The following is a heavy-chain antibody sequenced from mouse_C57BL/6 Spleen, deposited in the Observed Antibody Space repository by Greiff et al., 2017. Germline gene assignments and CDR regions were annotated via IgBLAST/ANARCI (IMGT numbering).Heavy chain of an antibody. D-gene: IGHD2-1*01. V-gene: IGHV14-4*01. J-gene: IGHJ1*03. Sequence: VQLQQSGAELVRPGASVKLSCTASGFNIKDDYMHWVKQRPEQGLEWIGWIDPENGDTEYASKFQGKATITADPSSNTAYLQLSSLTSEDTAVYYCTTEDGNSLSFDVWGTGTTVTVSS. CDR2: IDPENGDT. CDR1: GFNIKDDY. CDR3: TTEDGNSLSFDV.